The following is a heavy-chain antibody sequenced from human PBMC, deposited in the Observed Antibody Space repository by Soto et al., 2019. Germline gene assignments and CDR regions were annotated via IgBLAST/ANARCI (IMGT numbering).Heavy chain of an antibody. J-gene: IGHJ3*02. D-gene: IGHD2-8*01. CDR3: GKDVLTSVFVWVYDGSDI. CDR2: ISWNSGNI. V-gene: IGHV3-9*01. Sequence: EVRLVESGGGLVQPGRSLRLSCAASGFTFGDYAMHWVRQAPGKGPEWVSGISWNSGNIGYAEAVKGRFTISRDNAKNSLYVQMNSLSAEDTALYFCGKDVLTSVFVWVYDGSDIWGLGTMVTVSS. CDR1: GFTFGDYA.